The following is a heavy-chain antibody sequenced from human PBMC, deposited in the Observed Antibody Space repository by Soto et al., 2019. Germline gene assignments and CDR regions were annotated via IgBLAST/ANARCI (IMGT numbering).Heavy chain of an antibody. J-gene: IGHJ5*02. CDR3: ARHRARNWFDP. CDR2: IYYGGST. V-gene: IGHV4-39*01. Sequence: SETLSLTCIVSGGSISSSSYYWGWIRQPPGKGLEWIGSIYYGGSTYYNPSLKSRVTISVDTSKNQFSLKLSSVTAADTAVFYCARHRARNWFDPWGQGTLVTVSS. CDR1: GGSISSSSYY. D-gene: IGHD6-6*01.